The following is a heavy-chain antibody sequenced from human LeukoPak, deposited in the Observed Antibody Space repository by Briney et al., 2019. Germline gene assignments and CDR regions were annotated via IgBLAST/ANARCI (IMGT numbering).Heavy chain of an antibody. CDR2: IYHSGST. D-gene: IGHD3-22*01. J-gene: IGHJ4*02. CDR3: AREPYYYDSIGFDY. CDR1: GYSISSGYY. V-gene: IGHV4-38-2*02. Sequence: SETLSLTCTVSGYSISSGYYWGWIRQPPGKGLEWIGSIYHSGSTYYNPSLKSRVTISVDTSKNQFSLKLNSVTAADTAVYYCAREPYYYDSIGFDYWGQGTLVTVSS.